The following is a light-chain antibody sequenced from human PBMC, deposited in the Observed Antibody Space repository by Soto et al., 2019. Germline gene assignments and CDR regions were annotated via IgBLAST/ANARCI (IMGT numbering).Light chain of an antibody. CDR3: CSHAGSYTYV. Sequence: QSVLTQPRSVSGSPGQSLTISCTVTSRVGGGYNYVSWYQQHPGKVPKLMIYDVTKRPSGVPDRFSGSKSGNTAPLTISGLQAEDEADYYCCSHAGSYTYVFGTGTKVNVL. V-gene: IGLV2-11*01. J-gene: IGLJ1*01. CDR2: DVT. CDR1: SRVGGGYNY.